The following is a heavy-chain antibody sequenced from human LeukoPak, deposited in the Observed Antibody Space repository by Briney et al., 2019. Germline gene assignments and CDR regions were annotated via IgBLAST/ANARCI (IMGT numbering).Heavy chain of an antibody. V-gene: IGHV3-7*01. J-gene: IGHJ6*03. CDR3: ARDLYYMDV. CDR1: GFTFSSYW. Sequence: GGSLRLSCAASGFTFSSYWMTWVRQAPGKGLEWVANIKQDGSDKDYVESVRGRFTVSRDNAKNSLYLQMDSLRVEDTAVYYCARDLYYMDVWGEGTTVTVSS. CDR2: IKQDGSDK.